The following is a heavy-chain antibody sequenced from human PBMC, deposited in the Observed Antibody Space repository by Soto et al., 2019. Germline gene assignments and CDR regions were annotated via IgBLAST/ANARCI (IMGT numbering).Heavy chain of an antibody. Sequence: PGGSLRLSCEASGFTFRTYGMHWVRQAPGKGLEWVAVIWYDGSNKYYADSVKGRFTISRDNSKNMLYLQMNSLRAEDTAMYYCARDNSDGHNLAHADVWGQGTTVTVSS. J-gene: IGHJ6*02. CDR2: IWYDGSNK. D-gene: IGHD5-18*01. CDR1: GFTFRTYG. CDR3: ARDNSDGHNLAHADV. V-gene: IGHV3-33*01.